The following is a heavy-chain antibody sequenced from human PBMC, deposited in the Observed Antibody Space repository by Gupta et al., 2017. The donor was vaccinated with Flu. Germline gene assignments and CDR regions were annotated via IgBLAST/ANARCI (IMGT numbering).Heavy chain of an antibody. CDR2: ISNSGTYI. CDR1: DFTFTGYN. J-gene: IGHJ4*01. V-gene: IGHV3-21*01. CDR3: AGRGYTYGLDY. D-gene: IGHD5-18*01. Sequence: DVQLVEYGGALVKPGGSLSLACATSDFTFTGYNLNWVRQAPGKGLVWVSSISNSGTYIYYADTVKGRFTISRDNAKNSLYLQMNSLRAEDTAVYYCAGRGYTYGLDYWGQGTLVTVSS.